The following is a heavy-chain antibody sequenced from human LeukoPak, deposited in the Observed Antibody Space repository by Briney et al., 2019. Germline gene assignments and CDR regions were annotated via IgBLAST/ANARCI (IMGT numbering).Heavy chain of an antibody. CDR2: ISSSSSSTI. Sequence: GGSLRLSCAASGFTFSTYSMNWVRQAPGKGLEWVSYISSSSSSTIYYADSVKGRFTISRDNAKNSLYLQMNSLRAEDTAVYYCARSGYSYGPSGDAFDIWGQGTMVTVSS. CDR3: ARSGYSYGPSGDAFDI. V-gene: IGHV3-48*01. D-gene: IGHD5-18*01. CDR1: GFTFSTYS. J-gene: IGHJ3*02.